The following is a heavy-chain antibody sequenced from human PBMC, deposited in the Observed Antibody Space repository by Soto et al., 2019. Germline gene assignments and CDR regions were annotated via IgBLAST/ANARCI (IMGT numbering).Heavy chain of an antibody. CDR1: GFTVSSNY. J-gene: IGHJ6*02. CDR2: IYSGGST. CDR3: ARAVGFYYGMDV. Sequence: GGSLRLSCAASGFTVSSNYMSWVRQAPGKGLEWVSVIYSGGSTYYADSVKGRFTISRDNSKNTLYLQMNSLRAEDTAVYYCARAVGFYYGMDVWGQGTTVTVSS. D-gene: IGHD2-15*01. V-gene: IGHV3-66*01.